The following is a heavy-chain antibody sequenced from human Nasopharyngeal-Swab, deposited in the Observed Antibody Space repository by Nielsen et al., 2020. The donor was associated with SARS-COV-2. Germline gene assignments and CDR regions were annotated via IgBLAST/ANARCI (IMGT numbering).Heavy chain of an antibody. CDR1: GFTFSSYA. V-gene: IGHV3-30-3*01. D-gene: IGHD3-16*01. Sequence: GGSLRPSCAASGFTFSSYAMHWVRQAPGKGLEWVAVISYDGSNKYYADSVKGRFTISRDNSKNTLYLQMNSLRAEDTAVYYCARVLKHQSSPDYWGQGTLVTVSS. J-gene: IGHJ4*02. CDR3: ARVLKHQSSPDY. CDR2: ISYDGSNK.